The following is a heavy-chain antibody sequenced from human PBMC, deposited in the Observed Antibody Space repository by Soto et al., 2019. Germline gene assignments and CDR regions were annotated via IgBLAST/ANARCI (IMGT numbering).Heavy chain of an antibody. J-gene: IGHJ6*02. Sequence: QMQLVQSGPEVKKPGTSVKVSCKASGFTFTSSAMQWVRQARGQRLEWIGWIVVGSGNTNYAQKFQERVTITRDMSTSTAYMELSSLRSEDTAVYYCARVRSGYSYGYYYYYGMDVWGQGTTVTVSS. D-gene: IGHD5-18*01. CDR3: ARVRSGYSYGYYYYYGMDV. CDR2: IVVGSGNT. CDR1: GFTFTSSA. V-gene: IGHV1-58*02.